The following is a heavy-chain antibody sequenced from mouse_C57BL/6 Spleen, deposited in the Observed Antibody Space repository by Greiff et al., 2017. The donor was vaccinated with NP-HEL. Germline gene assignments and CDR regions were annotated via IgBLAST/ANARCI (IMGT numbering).Heavy chain of an antibody. V-gene: IGHV14-2*01. D-gene: IGHD1-1*01. Sequence: VQLQQSGAELVKPGASVKLSCTASGFNITDYYMHWVKQRTEQGLEWIGRIDPEDGETKYAPNFQGKATMTADKSSNTAYLQLSSLTSEDTAVYYCARSGYYGSYWYFDVWGTGTTVTVSS. CDR1: GFNITDYY. CDR2: IDPEDGET. J-gene: IGHJ1*03. CDR3: ARSGYYGSYWYFDV.